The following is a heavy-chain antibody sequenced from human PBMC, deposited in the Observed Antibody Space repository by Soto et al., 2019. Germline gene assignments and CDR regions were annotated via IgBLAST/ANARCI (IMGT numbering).Heavy chain of an antibody. D-gene: IGHD4-4*01. Sequence: QLVESGGGLVQPGGSLRLSCEASGFTFSGYWMSWVRQAPGKGLGWVADIKHDGSVQYYVDSVKGRFTISRDNAKKLLYLQMNGLRAEDMALYYCARATYSNAWYRFDLWGQGTLVTVSS. V-gene: IGHV3-7*03. CDR3: ARATYSNAWYRFDL. CDR1: GFTFSGYW. J-gene: IGHJ4*02. CDR2: IKHDGSVQ.